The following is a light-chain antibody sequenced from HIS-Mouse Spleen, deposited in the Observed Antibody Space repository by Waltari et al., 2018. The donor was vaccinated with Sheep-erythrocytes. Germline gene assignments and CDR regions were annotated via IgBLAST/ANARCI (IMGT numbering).Light chain of an antibody. CDR1: SSYVGSYNL. CDR3: CSYAGSSTPWV. CDR2: EGS. J-gene: IGLJ3*02. Sequence: QSALTQPASVSGSPGQSIPISCTGTSSYVGSYNLVTWYQQHPGKAPKRMIYEGSKRPSGVSNRFSGSKSGNTASLTISGLQAEDEADYYCCSYAGSSTPWVFGGGTKLTVL. V-gene: IGLV2-23*01.